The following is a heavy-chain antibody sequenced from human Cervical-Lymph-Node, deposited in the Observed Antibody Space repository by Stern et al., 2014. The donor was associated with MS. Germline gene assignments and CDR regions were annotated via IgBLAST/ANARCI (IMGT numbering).Heavy chain of an antibody. CDR1: GGSISSRY. J-gene: IGHJ4*02. CDR2: ISHSGDT. V-gene: IGHV4-59*08. CDR3: ARLSTAVDF. Sequence: VQLLESGPGLVKPSETLSLTCAVSGGSISSRYWGWIRQPPGKGLEWIGLISHSGDTKYNPSLKSRVPISQDTSKTQFPLKVTSVTAADTAVYYCARLSTAVDFWGQGTLVTVSS.